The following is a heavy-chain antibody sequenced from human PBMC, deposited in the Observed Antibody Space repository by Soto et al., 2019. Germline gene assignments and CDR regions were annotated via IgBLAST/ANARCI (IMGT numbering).Heavy chain of an antibody. CDR2: IRSKVYGGTT. CDR1: GFTFGDYA. CDR3: TRVGYDILTGYYLTHSYYMDV. D-gene: IGHD3-9*01. J-gene: IGHJ6*03. Sequence: GGSLRLSCTASGFTFGDYAMSWFRQAPGKGLEWVGFIRSKVYGGTTEYAASVKGRFTISRDDSKSIAYLQMHSLKTEDTAVYYCTRVGYDILTGYYLTHSYYMDVWGQGTTVTVSS. V-gene: IGHV3-49*03.